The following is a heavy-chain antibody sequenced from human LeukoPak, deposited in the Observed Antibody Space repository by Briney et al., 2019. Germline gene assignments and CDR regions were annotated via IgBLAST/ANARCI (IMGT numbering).Heavy chain of an antibody. CDR3: ARGYYDILTGYPFYFDY. J-gene: IGHJ4*02. D-gene: IGHD3-9*01. V-gene: IGHV4-59*01. CDR1: GGSISSYY. Sequence: SETLSLTCTVSGGSISSYYWSWIRQPPGKGLEWIGYIYYSGSTNYNPSLKSRVTISVDTSKSQFSLKLSSVTAADTAVYYCARGYYDILTGYPFYFDYWGQGTLVTVSS. CDR2: IYYSGST.